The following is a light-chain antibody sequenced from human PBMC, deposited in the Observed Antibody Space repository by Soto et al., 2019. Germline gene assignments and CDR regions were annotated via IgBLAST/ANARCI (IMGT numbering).Light chain of an antibody. V-gene: IGLV2-14*01. CDR3: SSLTSGSTRV. Sequence: QSALTQPASVSGSPGQSITISCTGTSSDVGGYDYVSWYQQHPDKAPKHIIYEVTDRPSGVSSRFSGSKSGNTASLTISGLQAEYEADYYCSSLTSGSTRVFGTGTKLTVL. CDR2: EVT. J-gene: IGLJ1*01. CDR1: SSDVGGYDY.